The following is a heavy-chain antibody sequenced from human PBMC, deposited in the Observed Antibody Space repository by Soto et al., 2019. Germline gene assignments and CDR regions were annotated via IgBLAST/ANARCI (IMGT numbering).Heavy chain of an antibody. V-gene: IGHV1-18*04. J-gene: IGHJ4*02. D-gene: IGHD6-19*01. CDR2: INAYNGNT. Sequence: ASVKVSCKASGYTFTSYYMHWVRQAPGQGLEWMGWINAYNGNTSYAQKLQGRVTMTTDTSTSTAYMELRSLRSDDTAVYYCARDREVAVPDYWGQGTLVTVSS. CDR1: GYTFTSYY. CDR3: ARDREVAVPDY.